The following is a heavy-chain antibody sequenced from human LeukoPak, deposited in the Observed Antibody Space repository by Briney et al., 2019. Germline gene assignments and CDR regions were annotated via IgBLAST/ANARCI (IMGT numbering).Heavy chain of an antibody. CDR2: ISYDGSNK. Sequence: GGSLRLSCAASGFTFSSYAMHWVRQAPGKGLEWVAVISYDGSNKYYADSVKGRFTISRDNSKNTLYLQMNSLRAEDTAVYYCARGAHPMDYWGQGTLVTVSS. J-gene: IGHJ4*02. CDR1: GFTFSSYA. CDR3: ARGAHPMDY. V-gene: IGHV3-30-3*01.